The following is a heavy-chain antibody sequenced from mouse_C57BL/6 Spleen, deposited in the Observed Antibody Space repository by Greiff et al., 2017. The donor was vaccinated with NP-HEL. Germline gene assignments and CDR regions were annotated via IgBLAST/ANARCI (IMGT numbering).Heavy chain of an antibody. CDR1: GFTFSSYG. D-gene: IGHD2-4*01. J-gene: IGHJ2*01. CDR2: ISSGGSYT. Sequence: EVKVVESGGDLVKPGGSLKLSCAASGFTFSSYGMSWVRQTPDKRLEWVATISSGGSYTYYPDSVKGRFTISRDNAKNTLYLQMSSLKSEDTAMYYCARLDYDRGDYWGQGTTLTVSS. CDR3: ARLDYDRGDY. V-gene: IGHV5-6*01.